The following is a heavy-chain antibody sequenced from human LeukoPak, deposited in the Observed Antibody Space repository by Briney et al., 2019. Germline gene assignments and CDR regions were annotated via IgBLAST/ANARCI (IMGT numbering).Heavy chain of an antibody. CDR3: ASETGRAVAGVDY. V-gene: IGHV3-74*01. D-gene: IGHD6-19*01. CDR2: INSDGSST. CDR1: GFTFSSYW. J-gene: IGHJ4*02. Sequence: PGGSLRLSCAASGFTFSSYWMHWVRQAPGKGLVWVSRINSDGSSTSYADSVKGRFTISRDNAKNTLYLQMNSLRAEDTAVYYCASETGRAVAGVDYWGQGTLVTVSS.